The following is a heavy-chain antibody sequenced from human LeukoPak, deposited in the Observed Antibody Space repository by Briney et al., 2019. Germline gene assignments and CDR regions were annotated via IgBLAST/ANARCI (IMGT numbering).Heavy chain of an antibody. J-gene: IGHJ4*02. CDR1: GFTFSSFW. V-gene: IGHV3-7*01. D-gene: IGHD3-10*01. CDR2: IKPDGTEK. Sequence: GGSLRLSCAASGFTFSSFWMSWVRQAPGKGLEWVANIKPDGTEKYYVDSVKGRFTISRDNAQNSLYLQMNSVRAEDTAVYYCARPHFGSFNYWGQGTLVTVSS. CDR3: ARPHFGSFNY.